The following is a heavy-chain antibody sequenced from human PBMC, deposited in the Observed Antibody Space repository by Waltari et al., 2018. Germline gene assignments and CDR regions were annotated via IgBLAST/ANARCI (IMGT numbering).Heavy chain of an antibody. D-gene: IGHD2-21*01. J-gene: IGHJ4*02. CDR3: VRGAGWLLES. CDR1: GFSISYFW. CDR2: IKQDGSEE. V-gene: IGHV3-7*04. Sequence: EVNLVESGGGLVQPGGSLRLSCAASGFSISYFWMHWARQAPGKGAEWVATIKQDGSEEYYVDSVKGRFTISRDNAKNSLYLQMNSLRLEDTAVYYCVRGAGWLLESWGQGTLATVSS.